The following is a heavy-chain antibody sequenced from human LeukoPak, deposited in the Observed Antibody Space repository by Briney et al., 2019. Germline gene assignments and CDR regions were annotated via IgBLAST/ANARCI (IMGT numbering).Heavy chain of an antibody. CDR1: GGTFSSYA. CDR3: AREPMAGPYNWFDP. D-gene: IGHD6-19*01. J-gene: IGHJ5*02. V-gene: IGHV1-69*05. Sequence: SAKVSCKASGGTFSSYAISWVRQAPGQGLEWMGGIIPIFGTANYAQKFQGRVTITTDESTSTAYMELSSLRSEDTAVYYCAREPMAGPYNWFDPWGQGTLVTVSS. CDR2: IIPIFGTA.